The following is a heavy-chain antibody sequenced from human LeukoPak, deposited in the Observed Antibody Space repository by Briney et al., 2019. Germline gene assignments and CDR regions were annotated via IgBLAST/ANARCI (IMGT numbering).Heavy chain of an antibody. CDR1: GFTFSSYG. CDR2: ISYDGSNK. D-gene: IGHD1-26*01. CDR3: AKEYGGYYVGLDY. V-gene: IGHV3-30*18. J-gene: IGHJ4*02. Sequence: GGSLRLSCATSGFTFSSYGMHWVRQAPGKGLEWVAVISYDGSNKYYADSVKGRFTISRDNSKNTLYLQMNSLRAEDTAVYYCAKEYGGYYVGLDYWGQGTLVTVSS.